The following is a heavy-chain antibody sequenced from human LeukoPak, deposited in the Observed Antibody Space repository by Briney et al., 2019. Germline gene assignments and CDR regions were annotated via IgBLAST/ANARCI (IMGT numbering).Heavy chain of an antibody. D-gene: IGHD1-26*01. CDR1: GGSLSGYY. CDR3: ARGIARSWYYYYYYMDV. J-gene: IGHJ6*03. Sequence: SETLSLTCAVYGGSLSGYYWSWIRQPPGKGLGWIGEINHSGSTNYNPSLRSRVTISVDTSKNQFSLKLSSVTAADTAVYYCARGIARSWYYYYYYMDVWGKGTTVTVSS. V-gene: IGHV4-34*01. CDR2: INHSGST.